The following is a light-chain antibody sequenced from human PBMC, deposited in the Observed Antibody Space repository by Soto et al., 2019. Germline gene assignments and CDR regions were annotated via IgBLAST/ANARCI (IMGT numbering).Light chain of an antibody. Sequence: DIQMTQSPSSVSASVGDRVTITCRASQPISAYLNWFQQKPGKAPKLLIYGASNLQRAVPSRFSGSGSGTDFILTISSLQPEDFATYYCQQSFTTPLTFGGGTKVDIK. V-gene: IGKV1-39*01. J-gene: IGKJ4*01. CDR1: QPISAY. CDR3: QQSFTTPLT. CDR2: GAS.